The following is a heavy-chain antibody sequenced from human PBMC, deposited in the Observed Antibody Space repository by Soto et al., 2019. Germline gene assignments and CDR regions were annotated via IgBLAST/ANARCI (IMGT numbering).Heavy chain of an antibody. Sequence: SETLSLTCTVSGGSISSSSYYWGWIRQPPGKGLEWIGSIYYSGSTYYNPSLKSRVTISVDTSKNQFSLKLSSVTAADTAVYYGARHGTGLFRRGYRGYDTRDDAFDIWGQGTMVTVSS. D-gene: IGHD5-12*01. CDR1: GGSISSSSYY. CDR3: ARHGTGLFRRGYRGYDTRDDAFDI. CDR2: IYYSGST. V-gene: IGHV4-39*01. J-gene: IGHJ3*02.